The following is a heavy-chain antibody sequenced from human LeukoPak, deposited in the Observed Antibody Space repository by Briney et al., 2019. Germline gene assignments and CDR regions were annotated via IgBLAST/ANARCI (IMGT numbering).Heavy chain of an antibody. V-gene: IGHV3-7*01. CDR2: IKQDGSEK. Sequence: GGALRLSCAASGFTFSSYLMSWVRQAPGKGLEWVANIKQDGSEKDYVDSVKGRFTISRDNAKNSLYLQMNSLRAEDTAVYYCARNLGVYYFDYWGQGTLVTVSS. CDR1: GFTFSSYL. J-gene: IGHJ4*02. D-gene: IGHD2-8*01. CDR3: ARNLGVYYFDY.